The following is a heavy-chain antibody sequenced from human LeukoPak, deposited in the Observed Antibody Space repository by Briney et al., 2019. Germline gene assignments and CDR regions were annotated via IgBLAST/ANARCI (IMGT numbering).Heavy chain of an antibody. Sequence: SETLSLTCTVSGGSISSSSYYWGWIRQPPGKGLEWIGSIYYSGSTYYNPSLKTRVTISLDTSNNHFSLKLISVTAADTAVYYCARFMATEFDCWGQGSLVTVSS. D-gene: IGHD5-24*01. CDR2: IYYSGST. CDR1: GGSISSSSYY. V-gene: IGHV4-39*02. J-gene: IGHJ4*02. CDR3: ARFMATEFDC.